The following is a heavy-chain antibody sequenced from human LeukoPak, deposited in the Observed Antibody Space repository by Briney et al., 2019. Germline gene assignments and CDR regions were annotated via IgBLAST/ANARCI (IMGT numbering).Heavy chain of an antibody. Sequence: SQTLSLTCTVSGGSISSGGYYWSWIRQHPGKGLEWIGYIYYSGSTYYNPSLKSRVTISVDTSKNRFSLKLSSVTAADTAVYYCARGIPYYYDSSGYYYFDYWGQGTLVTVSS. V-gene: IGHV4-31*03. CDR3: ARGIPYYYDSSGYYYFDY. CDR2: IYYSGST. D-gene: IGHD3-22*01. CDR1: GGSISSGGYY. J-gene: IGHJ4*02.